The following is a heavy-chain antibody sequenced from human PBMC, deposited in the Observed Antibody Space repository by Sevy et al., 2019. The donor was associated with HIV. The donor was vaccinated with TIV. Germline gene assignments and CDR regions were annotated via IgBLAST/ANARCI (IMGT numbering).Heavy chain of an antibody. CDR2: INGDGSNT. J-gene: IGHJ6*02. CDR1: GFTLSDYW. CDR3: AREAVDVRTGPVDYDYGMDV. Sequence: GGSLRLSCAASGFTLSDYWVHWVRQVPGKVLVWVSRINGDGSNTIYADSVEGRFTISRDNAKNTVYLQMKSLRAEDTAFYYCAREAVDVRTGPVDYDYGMDVWGQGTTVTVSS. D-gene: IGHD3-9*01. V-gene: IGHV3-74*01.